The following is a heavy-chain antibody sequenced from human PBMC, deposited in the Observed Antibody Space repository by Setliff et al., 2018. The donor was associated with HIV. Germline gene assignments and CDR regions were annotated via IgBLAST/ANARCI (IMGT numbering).Heavy chain of an antibody. CDR2: IYPGDSDT. CDR3: ARLYNFWSGYFKGGYFDF. Sequence: HGESLKISCKGSGYSFSRYWIAWVRQMPGKGLEWMGTIYPGDSDTRYSPSFQGQVTLSADKSISTAYLQWSSLKASDTAMCYCARLYNFWSGYFKGGYFDFWGQGTLVTVSS. D-gene: IGHD3-3*01. V-gene: IGHV5-51*01. CDR1: GYSFSRYW. J-gene: IGHJ4*02.